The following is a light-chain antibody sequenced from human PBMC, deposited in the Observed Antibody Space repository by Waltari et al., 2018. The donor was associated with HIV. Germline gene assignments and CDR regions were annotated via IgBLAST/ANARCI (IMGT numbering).Light chain of an antibody. V-gene: IGLV2-14*01. J-gene: IGLJ3*02. CDR3: NSYTSSSTYV. Sequence: QSALTQPASVSGSPGQSITISCTGTSSDVGSYNYVSWYQQHPGRAPKVMIYEVSKRPSGVSNRFSGSKSGNTASLTISGLQAEDEADYYCNSYTSSSTYVFGGGTKLTVL. CDR2: EVS. CDR1: SSDVGSYNY.